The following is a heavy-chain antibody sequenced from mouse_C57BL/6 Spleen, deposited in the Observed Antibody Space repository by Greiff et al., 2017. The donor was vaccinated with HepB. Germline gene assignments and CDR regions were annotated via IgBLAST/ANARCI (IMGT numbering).Heavy chain of an antibody. CDR2: IWSGGST. Sequence: VKLQESGPGLVQPSQSLSITCTVSGFSLTSYGVHWVRQSPGKGLEWLGVIWSGGSTDYNAAFISRLSISKDNSKSQVFFKMNSLQADDTAIYYCATIDDGPFFDYWGQGTTLTVSS. V-gene: IGHV2-2*01. D-gene: IGHD2-3*01. CDR1: GFSLTSYG. CDR3: ATIDDGPFFDY. J-gene: IGHJ2*01.